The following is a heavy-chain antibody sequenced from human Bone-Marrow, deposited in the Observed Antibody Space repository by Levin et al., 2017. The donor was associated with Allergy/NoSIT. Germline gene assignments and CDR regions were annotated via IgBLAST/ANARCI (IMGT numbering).Heavy chain of an antibody. J-gene: IGHJ4*02. CDR1: GYTFRIYD. V-gene: IGHV1-8*01. CDR2: MNPNTADT. D-gene: IGHD2-8*02. CDR3: ARDGRAPTGYYFDN. Sequence: ASVKVSCKTSGYTFRIYDIHWVRQATGQGLEWMGWMNPNTADTGYAQEFQGRVTMTRDTSISTAFLELSSLTSEDTAVYYCARDGRAPTGYYFDNWGQGTLVTVSS.